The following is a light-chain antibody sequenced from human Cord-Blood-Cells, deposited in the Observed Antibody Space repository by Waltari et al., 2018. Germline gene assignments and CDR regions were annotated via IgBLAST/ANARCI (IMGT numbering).Light chain of an antibody. V-gene: IGKV1-39*01. CDR3: QQSHSTPRT. J-gene: IGKJ1*01. CDR1: QSISSY. Sequence: DIQMTQSPSSLSASVGDRVTITCRASQSISSYLNWYQQKPGKAPKLLIYAAYSWQSGVPSRFSGSGSGTDFTLTIRSLQPEDFATYYCQQSHSTPRTFGQGTKVEIK. CDR2: AAY.